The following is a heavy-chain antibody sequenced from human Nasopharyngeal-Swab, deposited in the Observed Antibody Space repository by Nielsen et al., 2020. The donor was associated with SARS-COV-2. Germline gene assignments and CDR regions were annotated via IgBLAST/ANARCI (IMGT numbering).Heavy chain of an antibody. D-gene: IGHD6-25*01. Sequence: SGPTLVKPTQTLTLTCTFSGFSLSTSGVGVGWIRQPPGKALEWLALIYWDDDKRYSPSLKSRLTITKDTSKNQVVLTMTNMDTVDTATYYYAHRRIAAFSFVYWGQGTLVTVSS. V-gene: IGHV2-5*02. CDR3: AHRRIAAFSFVY. J-gene: IGHJ4*02. CDR1: GFSLSTSGVG. CDR2: IYWDDDK.